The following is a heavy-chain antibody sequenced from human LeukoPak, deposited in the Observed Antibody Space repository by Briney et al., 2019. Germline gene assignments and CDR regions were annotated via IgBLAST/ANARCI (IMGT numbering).Heavy chain of an antibody. Sequence: TSETLSLTCTVSGGSISSSSYYWGWIRQPPGKGLEWIGSIYYSGSTYYNPSLKSRVTISVDTSKNQFSLKLSSVTAADTAVYYCARSLWFGEPNGALEFDYWGQGTLVAVSS. V-gene: IGHV4-39*01. J-gene: IGHJ4*02. CDR2: IYYSGST. D-gene: IGHD3-10*01. CDR3: ARSLWFGEPNGALEFDY. CDR1: GGSISSSSYY.